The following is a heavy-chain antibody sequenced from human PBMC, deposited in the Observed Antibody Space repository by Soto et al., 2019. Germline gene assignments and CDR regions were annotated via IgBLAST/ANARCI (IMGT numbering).Heavy chain of an antibody. V-gene: IGHV4-39*01. CDR3: ASLYSYGFDYYYYGMDV. CDR1: GFSIISSSYY. CDR2: IYYSGST. Sequence: SETLSLTCTFSGFSIISSSYYLGWIRKPPGKGLEWIGSIYYSGSTYYNPSLKSRVTISVETSKKQFSLKLSSVTAADTAVYYCASLYSYGFDYYYYGMDVWGQGTTVTVS. D-gene: IGHD5-18*01. J-gene: IGHJ6*02.